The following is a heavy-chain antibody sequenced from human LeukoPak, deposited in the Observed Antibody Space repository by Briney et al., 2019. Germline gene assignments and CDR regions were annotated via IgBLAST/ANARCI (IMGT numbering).Heavy chain of an antibody. V-gene: IGHV1-46*01. CDR3: AREKSRIIDY. CDR2: INPSGGST. D-gene: IGHD2/OR15-2a*01. CDR1: GYTFTSYY. J-gene: IGHJ4*02. Sequence: ASVKVSCKASGYTFTSYYMHWVRQAPGQGLEWMGIINPSGGSTSYAQKFQDRVTITRDTSASTAYMELSSLRSEDTAVYYCAREKSRIIDYWGQGTLVTVSS.